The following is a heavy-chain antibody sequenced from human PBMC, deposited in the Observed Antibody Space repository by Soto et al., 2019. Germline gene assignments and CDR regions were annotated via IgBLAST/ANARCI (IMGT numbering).Heavy chain of an antibody. Sequence: GASVKLSCKASGYTFTSYGISWVRQAPGQGLEWMGWISAYNGNTNYAQKLQGRVTMTTDTSTSTAYMELRSLRSDDTAVYYCIAVVVPSATDYYSYGMDVWGPGTTVTVSS. CDR2: ISAYNGNT. J-gene: IGHJ6*02. CDR3: IAVVVPSATDYYSYGMDV. V-gene: IGHV1-18*01. D-gene: IGHD2-2*01. CDR1: GYTFTSYG.